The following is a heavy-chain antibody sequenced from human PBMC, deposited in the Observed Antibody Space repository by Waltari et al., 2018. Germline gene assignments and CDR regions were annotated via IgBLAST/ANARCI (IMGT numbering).Heavy chain of an antibody. V-gene: IGHV5-51*03. D-gene: IGHD3-16*01. CDR2: TFPGDSYT. CDR3: ARHPLVWVASTQNALDV. CDR1: GYRFASYW. J-gene: IGHJ3*01. Sequence: EVQLVQSGAEVRKPGESLKISCMGSGYRFASYWIGWVRQMPGKGLELMGFTFPGDSYTRYSQACQGHGTISAETSNSTAYLQLTNLKASDTAMYYCARHPLVWVASTQNALDVWGQGTMVTVSS.